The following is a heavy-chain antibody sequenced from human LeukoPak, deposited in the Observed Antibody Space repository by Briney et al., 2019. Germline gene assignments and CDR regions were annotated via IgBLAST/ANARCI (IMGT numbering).Heavy chain of an antibody. CDR2: MWYDGSKK. CDR3: ARSMAAADY. CDR1: VFTFSTYG. J-gene: IGHJ4*02. D-gene: IGHD6-13*01. V-gene: IGHV3-33*01. Sequence: GGSLRLSCGASVFTFSTYGMQWVRQAPGKGLEWVAVMWYDGSKKYYADSVKGRFTVSRDNSKNTLYLEMNSLRAEDTAVYYCARSMAAADYWGQGTLVTVSS.